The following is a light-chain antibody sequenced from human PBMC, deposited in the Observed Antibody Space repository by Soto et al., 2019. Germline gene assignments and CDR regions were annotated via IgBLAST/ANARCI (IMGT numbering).Light chain of an antibody. J-gene: IGKJ1*01. CDR1: QTINNY. CDR2: AAS. Sequence: DIQMTQSPSSLSASVGDRVTITCRASQTINNYLNWYQQRPGKAPKLLIYAASSLQSGVPSRYSGSGSGTDFTLTISSLQPEDVATSSCHQPYITPRTFGQGTKVDIK. CDR3: HQPYITPRT. V-gene: IGKV1-39*01.